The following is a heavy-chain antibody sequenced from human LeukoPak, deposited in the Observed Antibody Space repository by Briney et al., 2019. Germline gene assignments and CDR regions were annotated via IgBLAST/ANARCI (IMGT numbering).Heavy chain of an antibody. D-gene: IGHD6-13*01. Sequence: PGGSLRLSCAASGFTFSSHYMIWLRQAPGKGLEAISYISHNGETKYYADSVEGRLSISRDNAKSSLYLQMNSLRVEDTAVYYCARDRHGYFDYWGQGTLVTVSS. V-gene: IGHV3-11*01. J-gene: IGHJ4*02. CDR1: GFTFSSHY. CDR2: ISHNGETK. CDR3: ARDRHGYFDY.